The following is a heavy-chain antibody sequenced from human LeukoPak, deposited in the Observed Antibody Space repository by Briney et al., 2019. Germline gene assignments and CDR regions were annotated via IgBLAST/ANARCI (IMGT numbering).Heavy chain of an antibody. J-gene: IGHJ4*02. CDR2: IKSKTDGGTI. D-gene: IGHD3-22*01. Sequence: PGGSLRLSCAASGFTFSNAWMNWVRQSPGKGLEWVGRIKSKTDGGTIDYGAPVKGRFTISRDDSKNTLFLQMNSLKTEDTAMYHRTTGVRDSSGYYNFDYWGQGTLVTVSS. CDR1: GFTFSNAW. CDR3: TTGVRDSSGYYNFDY. V-gene: IGHV3-15*01.